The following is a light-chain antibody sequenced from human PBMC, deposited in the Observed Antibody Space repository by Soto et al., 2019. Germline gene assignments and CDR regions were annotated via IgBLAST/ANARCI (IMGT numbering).Light chain of an antibody. J-gene: IGKJ2*01. CDR1: QYVSSSS. V-gene: IGKV3-20*01. CDR2: GAS. Sequence: IVLTQSPGTLSLSPGERATLSCRASQYVSSSSLAWYQQKPGQAPRLLIYGASSRATGIPDRFSGSGSGTAFTLTISRLEPEDFAVYYCQQYGSSPPKYTFGQGTKVEIK. CDR3: QQYGSSPPKYT.